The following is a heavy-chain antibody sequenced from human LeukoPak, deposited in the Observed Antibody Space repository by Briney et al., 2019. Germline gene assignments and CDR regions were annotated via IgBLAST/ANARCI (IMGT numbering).Heavy chain of an antibody. V-gene: IGHV3-74*01. Sequence: GGSLRLSCAASGFTISGYWMHWVRQAPGEGLVWVARMNSAGTTINYADSVKGRFTISRDNVRNTLHLQMNTLSLEDTAVYFCIREVQVRASASLGLWGRGTLVTVS. CDR2: MNSAGTTI. D-gene: IGHD3-16*01. J-gene: IGHJ4*01. CDR3: IREVQVRASASLGL. CDR1: GFTISGYW.